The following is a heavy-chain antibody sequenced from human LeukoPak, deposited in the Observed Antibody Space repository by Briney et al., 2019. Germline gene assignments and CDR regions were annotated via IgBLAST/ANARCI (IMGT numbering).Heavy chain of an antibody. V-gene: IGHV3-74*01. D-gene: IGHD2/OR15-2a*01. J-gene: IGHJ4*02. CDR2: INGDGSST. CDR1: GFTFSNYW. Sequence: PGGSLRLSCAASGFTFSNYWMHWVRQAPGKGLVWVSRINGDGSSTNYADSVKGRFTISRDDAKNTVYLQMNSLRAEDTAVYYCARDRSGTLDYWGQGTLVTVSS. CDR3: ARDRSGTLDY.